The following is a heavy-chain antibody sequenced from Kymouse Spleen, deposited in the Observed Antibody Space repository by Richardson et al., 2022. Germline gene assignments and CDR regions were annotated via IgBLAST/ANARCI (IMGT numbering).Heavy chain of an antibody. CDR3: ARGKTGTTGFPYYYGMDV. CDR2: INHSGST. V-gene: IGHV4-34*01. D-gene: IGHD1-7*01. J-gene: IGHJ6*02. Sequence: QVQLQQWGAGLLKPSETLSLTCAVYGGSFSGYYWSWIRQPPGKGLEWIGEINHSGSTNYNPSLKSRVTISVDTSKNQFSLKLSSVTAADTAVYYCARGKTGTTGFPYYYGMDVWGQGTTVTVSS. CDR1: GGSFSGYY.